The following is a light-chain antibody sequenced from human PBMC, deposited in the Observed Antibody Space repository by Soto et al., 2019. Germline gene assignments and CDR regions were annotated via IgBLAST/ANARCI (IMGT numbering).Light chain of an antibody. CDR3: AAWDDSLNVV. Sequence: QSVLTQPPSASGTPGQRVTISCSGSSSNIGSNTVNWYQQLPGTAPKLLIYSNNQRPSGVPDRFSGSKSGTSASLGISGLQSEDEADYYCAAWDDSLNVVFGGGTKLTVL. CDR2: SNN. J-gene: IGLJ2*01. CDR1: SSNIGSNT. V-gene: IGLV1-44*01.